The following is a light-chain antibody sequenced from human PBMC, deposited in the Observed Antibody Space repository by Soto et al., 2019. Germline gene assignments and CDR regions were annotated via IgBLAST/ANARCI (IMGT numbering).Light chain of an antibody. CDR1: QSLGSA. CDR2: KAS. CDR3: QQHMSYPRT. J-gene: IGKJ1*01. V-gene: IGKV1-5*03. Sequence: DIQMTQSPSTLSASVGDRVIITCRASQSLGSALVWYQQKPGKAPNLLIYKASSLQSGVPLRFSGSGYGTEFTLTNNSLKPEDFATYYCQQHMSYPRTFGQGTKVEIK.